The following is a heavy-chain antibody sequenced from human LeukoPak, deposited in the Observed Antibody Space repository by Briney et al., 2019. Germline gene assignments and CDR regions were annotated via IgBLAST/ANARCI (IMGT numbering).Heavy chain of an antibody. V-gene: IGHV1-2*02. CDR2: INPNSGGT. D-gene: IGHD2-15*01. J-gene: IGHJ4*02. CDR1: GYTSTGYY. CDR3: ARDPWYCSGGSCYSLKNRYYFDY. Sequence: GASVTVSCKASGYTSTGYYMHWVRQAPGQGLEWMGWINPNSGGTNYAQKFQGRVTMTRDTSISTAYMELSRLRSDDTAVYYCARDPWYCSGGSCYSLKNRYYFDYWGQGTLVTVSS.